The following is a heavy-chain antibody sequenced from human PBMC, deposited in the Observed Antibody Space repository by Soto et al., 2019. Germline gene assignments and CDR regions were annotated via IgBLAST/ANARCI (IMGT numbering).Heavy chain of an antibody. CDR3: ARPDFGDYWYFDL. J-gene: IGHJ2*01. V-gene: IGHV1-69*08. Sequence: QDQLVQSGAEVKKPGSSVKVSCKASGGTFSSNTFSWVRQAPGQGLEWMGRIIPALGTATYAQKFQGSVTITADESATTVYMERNSLRSEDTAVYYCARPDFGDYWYFDLWGRGTLVTVSS. CDR1: GGTFSSNT. CDR2: IIPALGTA. D-gene: IGHD4-17*01.